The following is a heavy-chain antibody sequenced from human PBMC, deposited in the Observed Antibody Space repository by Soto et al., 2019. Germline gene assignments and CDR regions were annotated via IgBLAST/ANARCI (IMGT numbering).Heavy chain of an antibody. CDR3: AREESGY. V-gene: IGHV4-39*01. CDR1: GGSISSSSYY. CDR2: IYYSGST. D-gene: IGHD6-25*01. Sequence: SETLSLTCTVSGGSISSSSYYWGWIRQPPGKGLEWIGSIYYSGSTYYNPSLKSRVTISVDTSKNQFSLKLSSVTAADTAVYYCAREESGYWGQGTLVTVSS. J-gene: IGHJ4*02.